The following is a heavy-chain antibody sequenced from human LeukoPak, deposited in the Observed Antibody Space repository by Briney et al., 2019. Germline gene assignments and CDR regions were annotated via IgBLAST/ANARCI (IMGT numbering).Heavy chain of an antibody. J-gene: IGHJ6*03. CDR1: GYTFTSYR. Sequence: GASVKVSCKASGYTFTSYRISWVRQAPGQGLEWMGWISAYNGNTNYAQKLQGRVTMTTDTSTSTAYMELRSLRSDDTAVYYCARVVGSGSYYYYYYMDVWGKGTTVTVSS. CDR3: ARVVGSGSYYYYYYMDV. V-gene: IGHV1-18*01. D-gene: IGHD3-10*01. CDR2: ISAYNGNT.